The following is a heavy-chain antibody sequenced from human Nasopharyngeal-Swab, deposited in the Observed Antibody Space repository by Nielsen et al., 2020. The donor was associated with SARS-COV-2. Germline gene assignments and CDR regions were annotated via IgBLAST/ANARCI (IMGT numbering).Heavy chain of an antibody. CDR2: IYYSGST. CDR3: APTLDNYYGSGKRGWFDP. D-gene: IGHD3-10*01. Sequence: SETLSLTCTVSGGSISSSSYYWGWIRQPPGKGLEWIGSIYYSGSTYYNPSLKSRVTISVDTSKNQFSLKLSSVTAADTAVYYCAPTLDNYYGSGKRGWFDPWGQGTLVTVSS. V-gene: IGHV4-39*01. J-gene: IGHJ5*02. CDR1: GGSISSSSYY.